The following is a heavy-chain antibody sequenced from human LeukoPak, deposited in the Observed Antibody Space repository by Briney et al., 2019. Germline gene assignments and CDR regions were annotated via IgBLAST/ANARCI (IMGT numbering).Heavy chain of an antibody. Sequence: PSETLSLTCAVYGGSFSGYYWSWIRQPPGKGLEWIGEINHSGSTNYNPSLKSRVTISVDTSKNQFSLKLSSVTAADTAVYYCARGGKVLRFLEWLKGENWFDPWGQGTLVTVSS. CDR1: GGSFSGYY. J-gene: IGHJ5*02. CDR3: ARGGKVLRFLEWLKGENWFDP. V-gene: IGHV4-34*01. CDR2: INHSGST. D-gene: IGHD3-3*01.